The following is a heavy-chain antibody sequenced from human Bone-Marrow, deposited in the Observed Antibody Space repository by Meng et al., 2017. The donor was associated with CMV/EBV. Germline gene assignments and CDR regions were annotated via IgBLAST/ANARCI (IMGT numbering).Heavy chain of an antibody. V-gene: IGHV4-34*01. D-gene: IGHD3-3*01. CDR3: ARGLWSGYTRS. CDR1: GFTFSGYY. J-gene: IGHJ4*02. Sequence: ESLKISCAASGFTFSGYYWSWIRQPPGKGLEWIGEINHSGSTNYNPSLKSRVTIAVDTSKNQFPLKLSSVTAADTAVYYCARGLWSGYTRSWGQGTLVTVSS. CDR2: INHSGST.